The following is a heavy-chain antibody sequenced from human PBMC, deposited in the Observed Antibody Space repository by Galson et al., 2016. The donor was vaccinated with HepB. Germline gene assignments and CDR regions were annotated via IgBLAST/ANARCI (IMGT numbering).Heavy chain of an antibody. J-gene: IGHJ2*01. CDR1: GFTFRSYG. CDR3: ASAVYSDTGGSSRYFDL. D-gene: IGHD3-10*01. V-gene: IGHV3-33*01. CDR2: IWFDGSEK. Sequence: SLRLSCAASGFTFRSYGMHWFRQAPGKGLEWVAVIWFDGSEKYYADSVEGRFTISRDNSEKTLFLQMNSLRGDDTAVYYCASAVYSDTGGSSRYFDLWGRGTLVTVSS.